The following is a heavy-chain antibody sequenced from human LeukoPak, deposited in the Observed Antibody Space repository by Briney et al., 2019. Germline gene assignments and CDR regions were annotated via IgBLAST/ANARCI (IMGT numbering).Heavy chain of an antibody. CDR1: GFSLSTSGMC. D-gene: IGHD5-24*01. J-gene: IGHJ4*02. Sequence: SGPALVKPTQTLTLTCTFSGFSLSTSGMCVSWVRQPPGKALEWLALIDWDDDKYYSTSLKTRLTISKDSSKNQVVLTMTNMDPVDTATYYCAHSRDGYNYYDYWGQGTLVTVSS. V-gene: IGHV2-70*20. CDR2: IDWDDDK. CDR3: AHSRDGYNYYDY.